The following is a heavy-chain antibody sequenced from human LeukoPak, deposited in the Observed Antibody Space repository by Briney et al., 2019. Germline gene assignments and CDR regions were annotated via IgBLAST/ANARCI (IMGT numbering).Heavy chain of an antibody. CDR3: ARGSTDKSGEDAFDI. Sequence: GGSLRLSCAASGFTFSSYSMNWVRQAPGKGLEWVSSISSSSSYIYYADSVKGRFTISRDNAKNSPYLQMNSLRAEDTAVYYCARGSTDKSGEDAFDIWGQGTMVTVSS. J-gene: IGHJ3*02. CDR1: GFTFSSYS. V-gene: IGHV3-21*01. CDR2: ISSSSSYI. D-gene: IGHD3-16*01.